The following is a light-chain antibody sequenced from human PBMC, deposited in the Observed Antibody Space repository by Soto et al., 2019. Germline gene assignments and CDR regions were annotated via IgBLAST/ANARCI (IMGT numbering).Light chain of an antibody. CDR2: EVS. CDR1: SSDIGGYNY. V-gene: IGLV2-14*01. Sequence: QSDLTQPANVSGSPGQSITISCTGTSSDIGGYNYVSWYQQHPGKVPKLIIFEVSTRPSGVSNRFSGSKSGNTASLTISGLQADDEADYYCSSFTTSTTLYVFGTGTKVTVL. CDR3: SSFTTSTTLYV. J-gene: IGLJ1*01.